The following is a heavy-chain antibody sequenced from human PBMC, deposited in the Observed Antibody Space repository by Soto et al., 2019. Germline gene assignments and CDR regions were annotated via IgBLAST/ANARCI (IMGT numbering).Heavy chain of an antibody. V-gene: IGHV3-7*01. CDR1: GFTFSNYW. Sequence: EVQLVESGGGLVQPGGSLRLSCAASGFTFSNYWMTWVRQAPGKGLEWVANIKQDGSETYYVDSLKGRFTISRDNARNSLYLQMNSLRAEDTAVYYCARPDGVVAAAIDYWGQGPLVTVSS. CDR2: IKQDGSET. CDR3: ARPDGVVAAAIDY. J-gene: IGHJ4*02. D-gene: IGHD2-2*01.